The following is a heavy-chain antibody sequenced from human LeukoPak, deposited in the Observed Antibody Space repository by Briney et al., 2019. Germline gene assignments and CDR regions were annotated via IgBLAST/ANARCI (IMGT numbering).Heavy chain of an antibody. CDR1: GGSISSSSYY. CDR2: IYYSGST. V-gene: IGHV4-39*07. Sequence: PSETLSLTCTVSGGSISSSSYYWGWIRQPPGKGLEWIGSIYYSGSTYYNPSLKSRVTISVDTSKNQFSLKLSSVTAADTAVYYCASVLWFGDLGDYWGQGTLVTVSS. J-gene: IGHJ4*02. D-gene: IGHD3-10*01. CDR3: ASVLWFGDLGDY.